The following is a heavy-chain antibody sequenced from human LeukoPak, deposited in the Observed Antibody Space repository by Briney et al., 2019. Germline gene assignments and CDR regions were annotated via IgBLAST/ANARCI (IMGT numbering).Heavy chain of an antibody. D-gene: IGHD3-22*01. Sequence: GGSLRLSCAASGFTFTNYAMTWVRQAPGKGLEWVSVIGASGADTYYSDSAKGAFTVSRDNSQNTLFLHKSSLRAADTAVYFCARHPRDTSGYYLGAFHDWGQGTTVTVSS. J-gene: IGHJ3*01. CDR3: ARHPRDTSGYYLGAFHD. V-gene: IGHV3-23*01. CDR2: IGASGADT. CDR1: GFTFTNYA.